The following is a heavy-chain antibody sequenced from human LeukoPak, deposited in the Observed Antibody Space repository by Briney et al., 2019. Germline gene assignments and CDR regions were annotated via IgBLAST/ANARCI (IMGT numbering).Heavy chain of an antibody. D-gene: IGHD1-26*01. CDR2: ISGSGGST. CDR1: GFTFSSYA. CDR3: ARLNSGSYYYYYYYYMDV. Sequence: RPGGSLRLSCAASGFTFSSYAMSSVRQAPGKGLEWVSAISGSGGSTYYADSVKGRFTISRDNSKNTLYMQMNSLRAEDTAVYYCARLNSGSYYYYYYYYMDVWGKGTTVTVSS. J-gene: IGHJ6*03. V-gene: IGHV3-23*01.